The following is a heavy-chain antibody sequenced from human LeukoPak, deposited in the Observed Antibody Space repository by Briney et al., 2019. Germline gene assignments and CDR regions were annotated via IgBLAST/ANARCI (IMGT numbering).Heavy chain of an antibody. V-gene: IGHV4-39*01. CDR3: ARRAAYCSGGSCYNWFDP. Sequence: SETLSLTCTVSGGSISSSSYYWGWIRQPPGKGLEWIGSIYYSGSTYYNPSLKSRVTISVDTSKNQFSLKLSSVTAADTAVYYCARRAAYCSGGSCYNWFDPWGQGTLVTVSS. J-gene: IGHJ5*02. CDR1: GGSISSSSYY. CDR2: IYYSGST. D-gene: IGHD2-15*01.